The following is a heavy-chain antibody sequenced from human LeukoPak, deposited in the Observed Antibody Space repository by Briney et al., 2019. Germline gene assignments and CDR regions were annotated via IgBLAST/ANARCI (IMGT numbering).Heavy chain of an antibody. V-gene: IGHV4-61*08. CDR1: GGSISSGDYY. CDR2: IYYSGST. D-gene: IGHD6-19*01. Sequence: PSQTLSLTCTVSGGSISSGDYYWSWIRQPPGKGLEWIGYIYYSGSTNYNPSLKSRVTISVDTSKNRFSLKLSSVTAADTAVYYCARRSSSGWYSFDYWGQGTLVTVSS. J-gene: IGHJ4*02. CDR3: ARRSSSGWYSFDY.